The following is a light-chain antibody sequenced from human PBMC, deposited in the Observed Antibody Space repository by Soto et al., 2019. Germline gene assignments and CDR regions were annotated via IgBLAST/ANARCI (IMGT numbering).Light chain of an antibody. CDR2: VKSDGSH. CDR3: QTWDTGIVV. J-gene: IGLJ2*01. Sequence: QPVLTQSASASASLGASVNLTCTLSSGHGNYFIAWHQQQPEKGPRYLMKVKSDGSHTKGDGIPDRFSGYSSGAERYRAISSLQSEDEADYFCQTWDTGIVVFGGGTTLTVL. CDR1: SGHGNYF. V-gene: IGLV4-69*01.